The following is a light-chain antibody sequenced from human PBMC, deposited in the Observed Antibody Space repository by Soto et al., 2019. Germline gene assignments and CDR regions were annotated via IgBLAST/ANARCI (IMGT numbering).Light chain of an antibody. J-gene: IGKJ1*01. CDR1: QSVSSN. Sequence: EIVMTQSPATLSVSPGERATLSCRASQSVSSNLAWYQQKPGQAPRLLIYGASTRATGIPARFSGSGSGTEFTLTISRLEPEDFAVYSCLQYAAAPRTFGQGTKVDIK. V-gene: IGKV3-15*01. CDR2: GAS. CDR3: LQYAAAPRT.